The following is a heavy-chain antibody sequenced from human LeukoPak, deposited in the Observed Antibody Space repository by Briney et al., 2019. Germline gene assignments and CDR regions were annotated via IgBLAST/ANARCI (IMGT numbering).Heavy chain of an antibody. V-gene: IGHV4-4*07. CDR1: GGSISSFY. CDR3: ARDADEAFDI. CDR2: MYNSGST. J-gene: IGHJ3*02. Sequence: PETLSLTCIVSGGSISSFYWSWIRQPAGEGREWIGRMYNSGSTIYKPPLQSRVTISEDTSKNQFSLKLSSVTAADTAVYYCARDADEAFDIWGQRTMVTVSS.